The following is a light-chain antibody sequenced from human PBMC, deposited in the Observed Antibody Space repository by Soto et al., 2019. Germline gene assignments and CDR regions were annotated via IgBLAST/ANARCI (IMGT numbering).Light chain of an antibody. CDR1: SSDVGSYNF. J-gene: IGLJ1*01. V-gene: IGLV2-23*02. Sequence: QSALTQPASVSGSPGQSITISCTGTSSDVGSYNFVSWHQQHPGKAPKLMIYEVSKRPSGVSNRSSGSKSGNTASLTISGLQAEDEADYYCCSYAGSSTFFYVFGTGTKLTVL. CDR2: EVS. CDR3: CSYAGSSTFFYV.